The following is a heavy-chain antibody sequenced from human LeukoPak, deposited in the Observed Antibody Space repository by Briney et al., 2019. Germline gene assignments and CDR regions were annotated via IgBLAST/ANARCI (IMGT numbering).Heavy chain of an antibody. CDR3: ARPRPPAYSNSWDHAFDI. CDR1: GGSISSYY. Sequence: SETLSLTCTVSGGSISSYYWSWIRQPPGKGLEWIGYIYYSGSTNYNPSLKSRVTISVDTSKNQFSLKLSSVTAADTAVYYCARPRPPAYSNSWDHAFDIWGQGTMVTVSS. CDR2: IYYSGST. D-gene: IGHD6-13*01. J-gene: IGHJ3*02. V-gene: IGHV4-59*08.